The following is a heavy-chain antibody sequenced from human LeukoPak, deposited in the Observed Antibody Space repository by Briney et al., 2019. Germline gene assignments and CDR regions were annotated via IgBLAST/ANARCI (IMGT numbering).Heavy chain of an antibody. CDR3: ARSSGWYEFFDY. V-gene: IGHV1-46*01. CDR2: INPSGGST. CDR1: GYTFTNYY. J-gene: IGHJ4*02. Sequence: GASVKVSCKASGYTFTNYYMHWVRQAPGQGLEWMGIINPSGGSTSYAQKFQGRVTMTRDTSISTAYMELSRLRFDDTGVYYCARSSGWYEFFDYWGQGTQVTVSS. D-gene: IGHD6-19*01.